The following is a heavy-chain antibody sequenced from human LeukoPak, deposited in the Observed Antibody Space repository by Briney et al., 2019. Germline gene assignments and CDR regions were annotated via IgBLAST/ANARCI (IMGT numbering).Heavy chain of an antibody. V-gene: IGHV3-30*18. Sequence: GGSLRLSCAASGFTFSSYGMHWVRQAPGKGLEWVAVISYDGSNKYYADSVKGRFTISRDNSKNTLYLQMNSLRAEDTAVYYCAKDLGKQESGYDDAFDIWGQGTTVTVSS. CDR2: ISYDGSNK. CDR3: AKDLGKQESGYDDAFDI. CDR1: GFTFSSYG. D-gene: IGHD3-3*01. J-gene: IGHJ3*02.